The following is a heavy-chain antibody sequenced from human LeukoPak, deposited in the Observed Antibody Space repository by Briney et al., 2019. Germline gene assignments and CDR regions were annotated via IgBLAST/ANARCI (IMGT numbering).Heavy chain of an antibody. CDR1: GDSISGQF. Sequence: SETLSLTCTVSGDSISGQFWTWIRQPSGKGLELIGHIHSNGNTYYSPSLKSRVTMSLDTSKNQLSLSLRSVTAADTAVYYCARFNSGCDTSSCYVHYWGQGILVIVSS. CDR3: ARFNSGCDTSSCYVHY. V-gene: IGHV4-59*11. CDR2: IHSNGNT. D-gene: IGHD3-10*02. J-gene: IGHJ4*02.